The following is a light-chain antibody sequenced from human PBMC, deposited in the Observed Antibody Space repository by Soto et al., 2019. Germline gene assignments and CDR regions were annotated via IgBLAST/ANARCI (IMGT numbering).Light chain of an antibody. CDR2: AAS. CDR3: QKYNSAPSLT. J-gene: IGKJ4*01. V-gene: IGKV1-27*01. Sequence: DIQMTQSPSSLSASVGDRVTITCRASQGISNFLAWYQQRPGKVPKVLIYAASTLQSGVPSRFSGSGSGTDFTLTISSLLREDVATYYCQKYNSAPSLTFGGGTKVEIK. CDR1: QGISNF.